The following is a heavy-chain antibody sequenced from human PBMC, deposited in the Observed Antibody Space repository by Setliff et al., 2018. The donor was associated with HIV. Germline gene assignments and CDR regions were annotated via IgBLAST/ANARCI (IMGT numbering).Heavy chain of an antibody. CDR1: GGSISSGSYY. D-gene: IGHD3-10*01. CDR2: IDHSGST. Sequence: SETLSLTCTVSGGSISSGSYYWTWIRQPPGKGLEWIGEIDHSGSTKYHASLKSRVTISIDTSKNQISLKLSSVTAADTAVYYCARGLNYYGSGSYLPLGYWGQGTLVTVSS. V-gene: IGHV4-39*07. J-gene: IGHJ4*02. CDR3: ARGLNYYGSGSYLPLGY.